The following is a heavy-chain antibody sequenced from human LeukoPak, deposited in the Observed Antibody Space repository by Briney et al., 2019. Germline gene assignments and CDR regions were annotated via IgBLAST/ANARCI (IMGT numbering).Heavy chain of an antibody. Sequence: ASVKVSCKTSRDTFTGYYMHWVRQAPGQGLEWMGWINPNTGGTYYAQKFQGRVTMTWDTSIITAYMELSRLTSDDTAVYYCARGEVSFDSWGQGTLVTVSS. CDR1: RDTFTGYY. D-gene: IGHD5/OR15-5a*01. CDR2: INPNTGGT. CDR3: ARGEVSFDS. J-gene: IGHJ5*01. V-gene: IGHV1-2*02.